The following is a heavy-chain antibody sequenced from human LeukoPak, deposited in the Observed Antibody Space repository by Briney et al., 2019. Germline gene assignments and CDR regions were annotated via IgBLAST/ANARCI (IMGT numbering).Heavy chain of an antibody. CDR2: INHSGST. D-gene: IGHD2-21*01. J-gene: IGHJ4*02. Sequence: PSETLSLTCAVYGGSFSGYYWSWIRQPPGKGLEWIGEINHSGSTNYNPSLKSRVTISVDTSKNQFSLKLSSVTAADTAEYYCARPLSVVVIAIAYWGQGTLVTVSS. CDR3: ARPLSVVVIAIAY. CDR1: GGSFSGYY. V-gene: IGHV4-34*01.